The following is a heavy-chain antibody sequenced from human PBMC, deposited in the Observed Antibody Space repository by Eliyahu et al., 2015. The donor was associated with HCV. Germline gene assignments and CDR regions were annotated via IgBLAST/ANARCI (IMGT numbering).Heavy chain of an antibody. V-gene: IGHV3-72*01. CDR3: VAIVADSAFDY. J-gene: IGHJ4*02. D-gene: IGHD5-12*01. Sequence: EVQLVESGGGLVQPGSSLRLSCADSGFTFSDHFMDWVRQAPGKGLEWVGRIRNKVHSYTTQYAASVKGRFTISRDDSKNLLFLQMNSLKAEDTAVYYCVAIVADSAFDYWGQGTLVTVSS. CDR2: IRNKVHSYTT. CDR1: GFTFSDHF.